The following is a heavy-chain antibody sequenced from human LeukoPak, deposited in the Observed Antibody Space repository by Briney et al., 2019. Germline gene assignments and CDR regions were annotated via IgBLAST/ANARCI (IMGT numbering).Heavy chain of an antibody. CDR1: GYTFTSYP. D-gene: IGHD2/OR15-2a*01. CDR2: MNPNSGDT. J-gene: IGHJ4*02. V-gene: IGHV1-8*01. Sequence: ASVKVSCKASGYTFTSYPINWVRQAPGQGLEWIGWMNPNSGDTAQTQNLQGRVTMTRDTSINTAYMELSGLRFEDSAVYYCARGTLDWGQGTLVTVSS. CDR3: ARGTLD.